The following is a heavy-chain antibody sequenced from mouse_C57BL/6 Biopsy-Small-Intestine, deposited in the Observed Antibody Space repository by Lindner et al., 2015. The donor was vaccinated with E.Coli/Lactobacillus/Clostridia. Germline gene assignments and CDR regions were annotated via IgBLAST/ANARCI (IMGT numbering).Heavy chain of an antibody. CDR2: ISSGSSTI. J-gene: IGHJ2*01. CDR1: GFTFSDYG. D-gene: IGHD1-1*01. Sequence: VQLQESGGGLVKPGGSLKLSCAASGFTFSDYGMHWVRQAPEKGLEWVAYISSGSSTIYYADTVKGRFTISRDNAKNTLFLQMTSLRSGDTAMYYCARTHYYYGSSYDFDYWGQGTTLTVSS. CDR3: ARTHYYYGSSYDFDY. V-gene: IGHV5-17*01.